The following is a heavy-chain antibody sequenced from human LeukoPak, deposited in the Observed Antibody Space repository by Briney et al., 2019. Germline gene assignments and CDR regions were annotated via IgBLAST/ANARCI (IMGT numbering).Heavy chain of an antibody. D-gene: IGHD5/OR15-5a*01. CDR2: IRSDGSNK. CDR1: EFSFSTYG. V-gene: IGHV3-30*02. Sequence: GGSLRLSCAASEFSFSTYGMHWVRQAPRKGLEWVAFIRSDGSNKHYADSVKGRFTISRDNPKNTLYLQMNSLRAEDTAVYYCAKDQRGLDAFDIWGQGTMVTVSS. CDR3: AKDQRGLDAFDI. J-gene: IGHJ3*02.